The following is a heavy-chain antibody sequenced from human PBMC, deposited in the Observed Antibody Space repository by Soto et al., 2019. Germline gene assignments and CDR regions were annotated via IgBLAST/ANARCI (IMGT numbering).Heavy chain of an antibody. V-gene: IGHV4-31*03. D-gene: IGHD3-22*01. CDR3: ASIYDSSGYYYGNNWFDP. Sequence: QVQLQESGPGLVKPSQTLSLTCTVSGGSISSGDYYWSWIRQHPGKGLEWIGYIYYSGSTYYNPSLKIRVTISVDTSKNQFSLKLSSVTAADTAVYYCASIYDSSGYYYGNNWFDPWGQGTLVTVSS. CDR1: GGSISSGDYY. J-gene: IGHJ5*02. CDR2: IYYSGST.